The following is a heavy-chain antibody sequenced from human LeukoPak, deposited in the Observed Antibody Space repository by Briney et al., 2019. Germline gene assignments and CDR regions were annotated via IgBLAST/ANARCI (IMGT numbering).Heavy chain of an antibody. V-gene: IGHV1-2*02. CDR3: ARLGNGIVDY. CDR1: GYTFTGYY. CDR2: INPNSGGT. Sequence: ASVKVSCKASGYTFTGYYMHWVRQAPGQGLEWMGWINPNSGGTNYAQKFQGRVTMTRDTSISTAYLQWSSLKASDTAMYYCARLGNGIVDYWGQGTLVTVSS. J-gene: IGHJ4*02. D-gene: IGHD2-8*01.